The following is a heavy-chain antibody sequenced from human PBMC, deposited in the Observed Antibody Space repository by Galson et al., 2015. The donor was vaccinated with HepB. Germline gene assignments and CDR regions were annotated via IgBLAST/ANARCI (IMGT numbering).Heavy chain of an antibody. V-gene: IGHV3-9*01. Sequence: SLRLSCAASGFTFEDYAMHWVRQVPGKGLEWVAGISWKSDFTGYADSVRGRFTISRDNAKYSLYLQMNSLRTEDTALYYCAQGLTYYYGSGSYFVGMNAWGQGTTVTVSA. CDR1: GFTFEDYA. CDR3: AQGLTYYYGSGSYFVGMNA. CDR2: ISWKSDFT. J-gene: IGHJ6*01. D-gene: IGHD3-10*01.